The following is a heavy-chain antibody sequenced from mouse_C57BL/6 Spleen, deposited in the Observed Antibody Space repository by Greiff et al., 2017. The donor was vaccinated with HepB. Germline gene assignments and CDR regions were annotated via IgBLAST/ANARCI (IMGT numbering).Heavy chain of an antibody. CDR1: GYTFTDYN. CDR3: ARRNYYAPPGYFDY. Sequence: VQLQQSGPELVKPGASVKIPCKASGYTFTDYNMDWVKQSHGKSLEWIGDINPNNGGTIYNQKFKGKATLTVDKSSSTAYMELSSLTSEDAAVYYCARRNYYAPPGYFDYWGQGTTLTVSS. J-gene: IGHJ2*01. V-gene: IGHV1-18*01. D-gene: IGHD1-1*01. CDR2: INPNNGGT.